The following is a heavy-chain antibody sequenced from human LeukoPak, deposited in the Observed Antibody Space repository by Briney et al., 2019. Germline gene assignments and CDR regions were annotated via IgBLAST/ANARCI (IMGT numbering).Heavy chain of an antibody. J-gene: IGHJ4*02. CDR3: ARGYDYPDY. CDR1: GFTFSGYW. Sequence: GGSLRLSCAVSGFTFSGYWMTWVRQAPGKGLEWVANIKQDGSAKDYVDPVKGRFAISRDNAKNSLFLQMNNLRADDTAVYYCARGYDYPDYWGQGTLVIVSS. V-gene: IGHV3-7*01. CDR2: IKQDGSAK. D-gene: IGHD3-16*01.